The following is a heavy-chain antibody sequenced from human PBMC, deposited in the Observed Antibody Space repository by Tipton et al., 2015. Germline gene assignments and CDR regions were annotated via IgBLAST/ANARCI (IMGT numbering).Heavy chain of an antibody. CDR1: GYSLSNYW. Sequence: QLVQSGAEVKKPGESLKISCKGSGYSLSNYWIGWVRQMPGKGLEWMGIIYPGDSDTRYSPSFEGQVTISVDKSITTAYLQWRSLKASDTAMYYCARLYCSNGCHFRLFDTWGQGTMVTVSS. J-gene: IGHJ3*02. V-gene: IGHV5-51*01. CDR3: ARLYCSNGCHFRLFDT. CDR2: IYPGDSDT. D-gene: IGHD2-8*01.